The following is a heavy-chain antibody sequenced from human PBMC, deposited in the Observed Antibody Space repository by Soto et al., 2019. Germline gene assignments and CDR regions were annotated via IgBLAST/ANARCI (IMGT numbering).Heavy chain of an antibody. D-gene: IGHD6-19*01. J-gene: IGHJ4*02. CDR2: ISGSGGNT. CDR3: AKKTDSSGWDY. Sequence: PGGSLRLSCAASGFTFSSYAMSWVRQAPGKGLEWVSAISGSGGNTYYADSVKGRFTISRDNSKNTLYLQVNSLRAEDTALYYCAKKTDSSGWDYWGQGTLVTVSS. V-gene: IGHV3-23*01. CDR1: GFTFSSYA.